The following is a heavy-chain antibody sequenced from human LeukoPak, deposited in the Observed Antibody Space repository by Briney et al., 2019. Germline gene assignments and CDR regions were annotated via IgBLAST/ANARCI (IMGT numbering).Heavy chain of an antibody. J-gene: IGHJ6*03. CDR1: GFTFSDYY. CDR3: AGGDGDYDLYYYYYYMDV. CDR2: ISSSGSTI. D-gene: IGHD4-17*01. V-gene: IGHV3-11*01. Sequence: GGSLRLSCAASGFTFSDYYMSWIRQAPGKGLEWVSYISSSGSTIYYADSVKGRFTISRDNAMNSLYLQMNSLRAEGTAVYYCAGGDGDYDLYYYYYYMDVWGKGTTVTVSS.